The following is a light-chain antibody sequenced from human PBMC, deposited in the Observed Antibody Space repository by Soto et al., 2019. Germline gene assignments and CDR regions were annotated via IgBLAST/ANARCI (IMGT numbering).Light chain of an antibody. CDR2: GAS. CDR3: QQYGISLWT. V-gene: IGKV3-20*01. Sequence: EIVLTQSPGTLSLSPGERATLSCRASQSVSSSYLAWYQQKPGQAPRLLIYGASSRATGIPDRFSGSGSGTDFTLTISRLEPEDFAVYYCQQYGISLWTFGQGTMV. CDR1: QSVSSSY. J-gene: IGKJ1*01.